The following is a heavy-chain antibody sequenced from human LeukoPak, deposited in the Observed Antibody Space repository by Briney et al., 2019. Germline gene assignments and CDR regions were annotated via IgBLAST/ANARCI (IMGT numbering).Heavy chain of an antibody. CDR1: GGSISSGYY. J-gene: IGHJ4*02. CDR3: ARAGSGWYVRKEKEYFDY. D-gene: IGHD6-19*01. V-gene: IGHV4-38-2*02. CDR2: IYHSGST. Sequence: PSETLSLTCTVSGGSISSGYYWGWIRQPPGKGLEWIGSIYHSGSTYYNPSLKSRVTISVDTSKNQFSLKLSSVTAADTAVYYCARAGSGWYVRKEKEYFDYWGQGTLVTVSS.